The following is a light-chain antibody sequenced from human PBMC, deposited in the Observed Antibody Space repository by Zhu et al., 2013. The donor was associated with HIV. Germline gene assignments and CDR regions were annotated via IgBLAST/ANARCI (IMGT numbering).Light chain of an antibody. V-gene: IGLV2-14*02. CDR3: SSYTASSALVL. CDR1: SSDVGTYDL. CDR2: EVN. J-gene: IGLJ2*01. Sequence: QSALTQPVSVSGSPGQSIIISCTGTSSDVGTYDLVSWYQQHPNKAPKLIIYEVNKRPSGVSNRFSGSKSGNTASLTISGLQAADEADYYCSSYTASSALVLFGGGTRLTVL.